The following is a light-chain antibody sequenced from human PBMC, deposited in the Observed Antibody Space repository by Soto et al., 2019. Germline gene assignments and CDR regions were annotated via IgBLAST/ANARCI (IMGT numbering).Light chain of an antibody. V-gene: IGKV3-15*01. CDR3: QQYNNWPPT. Sequence: EIVMTQSPAILSVSPGERATLSCRASQSVSSNLAWYQQKPGQAPRLLIYGASTGTTAIPARFSGSGSGTEFTLTISSLQSEDFAVYHCQQYNNWPPTFGQGTKVEI. CDR2: GAS. J-gene: IGKJ1*01. CDR1: QSVSSN.